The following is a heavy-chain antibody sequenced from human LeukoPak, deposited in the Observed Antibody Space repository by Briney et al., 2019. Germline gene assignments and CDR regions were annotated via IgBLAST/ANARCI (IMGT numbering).Heavy chain of an antibody. D-gene: IGHD6-19*01. J-gene: IGHJ5*02. CDR2: ISSSSSYI. CDR1: GFTFSSYS. Sequence: GGSLRLSCAASGFTFSSYSMNWVRQAPGKGLEWVPSISSSSSYIYYADSVKGRFTISRDNAKNSLYLQMNSLRAEDTAVYYCAGRYSSGSNWFDPWGQGTLVTVSS. CDR3: AGRYSSGSNWFDP. V-gene: IGHV3-21*01.